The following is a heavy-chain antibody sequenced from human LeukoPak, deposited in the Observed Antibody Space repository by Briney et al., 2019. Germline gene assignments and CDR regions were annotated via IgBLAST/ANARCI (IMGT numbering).Heavy chain of an antibody. J-gene: IGHJ5*02. CDR1: GDSVSSNSVT. D-gene: IGHD2-2*01. CDR2: TYYRSTWYN. CDR3: ARRLTQYDCFDP. V-gene: IGHV6-1*01. Sequence: SQTLSLTCAISGDSVSSNSVTWNWIRQSPSRGLEWLGRTYYRSTWYNDYAVSVRGRITVNPDTSKSQFSLHLNSVTPEDTAVYYCARRLTQYDCFDPWGQGILVTVSS.